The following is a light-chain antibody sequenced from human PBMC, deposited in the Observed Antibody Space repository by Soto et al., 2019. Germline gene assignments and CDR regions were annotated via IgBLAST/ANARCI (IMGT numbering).Light chain of an antibody. CDR2: DVS. J-gene: IGKJ4*01. Sequence: EIVLTQSPATLSLSPGERATLSCRASRSVTGYLAWYQQKPGQAPRLLIYDVSSRATGVPARFSGSGSGTDFTLTITSLEPEDFAVYYCQQRSDWPSTFGGGTKVEI. V-gene: IGKV3-11*01. CDR3: QQRSDWPST. CDR1: RSVTGY.